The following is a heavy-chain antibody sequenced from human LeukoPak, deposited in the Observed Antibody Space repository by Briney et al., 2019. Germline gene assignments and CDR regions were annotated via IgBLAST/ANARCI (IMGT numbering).Heavy chain of an antibody. CDR3: AKAAYRGSTSGDYYYGMDV. V-gene: IGHV3-21*04. CDR1: GFTFSSYS. D-gene: IGHD2-2*01. Sequence: PGGSLRLSCAASGFTFSSYSMNWVRQAPGKGLEWVSSISSSSSYIYYADSVKGRFTISRDDSKNTLYLQMNSLRAEDTAVYYCAKAAYRGSTSGDYYYGMDVWGQGTTVTVSS. CDR2: ISSSSSYI. J-gene: IGHJ6*02.